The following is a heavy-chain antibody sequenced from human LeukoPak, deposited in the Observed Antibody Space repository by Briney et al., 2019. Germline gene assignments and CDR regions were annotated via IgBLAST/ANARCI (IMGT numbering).Heavy chain of an antibody. V-gene: IGHV1-46*01. CDR2: INPSGSST. D-gene: IGHD6-19*01. CDR3: AREDSSGWYVFDY. J-gene: IGHJ4*02. CDR1: GDTFTSYY. Sequence: ASVRVSSMASGDTFTSYYMYWVRHAPGQRRERMGIINPSGSSTSYAQKFQGRVTMTRDTSTSTVYMELSSLRSEDTAVYYCAREDSSGWYVFDYWGQGTLVTVSS.